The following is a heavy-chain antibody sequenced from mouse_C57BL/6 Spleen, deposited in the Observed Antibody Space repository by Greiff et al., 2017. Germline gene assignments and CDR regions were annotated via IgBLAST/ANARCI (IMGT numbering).Heavy chain of an antibody. CDR3: ARWDFDYYGSSDWYFDD. D-gene: IGHD1-1*01. CDR1: GYSITSGYY. J-gene: IGHJ1*03. Sequence: DVKLQESGPGLVKPSPSLSLTCTVTGYSITSGYYWNWIRQFPGNQLEWMGYISYDGSNNYNPSLKNRISITRDTSKNQFFLKLNSVTTEDTAAYDSARWDFDYYGSSDWYFDDWGTGTTGTVSS. V-gene: IGHV3-6*01. CDR2: ISYDGSN.